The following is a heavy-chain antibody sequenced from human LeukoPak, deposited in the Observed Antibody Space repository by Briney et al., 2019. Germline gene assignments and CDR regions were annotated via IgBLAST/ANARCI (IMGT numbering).Heavy chain of an antibody. J-gene: IGHJ5*02. Sequence: GGSLRLSCAASGFTFSRYWMHWVRQASGKGLVWVARINSDGISTSYADSVKGRFTISRDNAKNTLYLQMNSLRAEDTAVYFCAGETGTGFDPWGQGTLVTVS. V-gene: IGHV3-74*01. CDR3: AGETGTGFDP. CDR2: INSDGIST. CDR1: GFTFSRYW. D-gene: IGHD3/OR15-3a*01.